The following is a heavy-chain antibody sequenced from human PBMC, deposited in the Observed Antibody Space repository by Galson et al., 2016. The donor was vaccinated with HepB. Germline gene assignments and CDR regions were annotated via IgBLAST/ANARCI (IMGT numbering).Heavy chain of an antibody. J-gene: IGHJ4*02. CDR1: GFTFRSYG. V-gene: IGHV3-30*18. CDR2: TSFDGGDK. Sequence: SLRLSCAASGFTFRSYGMHWVRQVAGKGLEWVASTSFDGGDKYYADSVKGRFTISRDNSKSTLSLEKNSLRPEYTAVYYCAKESDIGFENYHFGYWGQGTLVTVSS. D-gene: IGHD5-24*01. CDR3: AKESDIGFENYHFGY.